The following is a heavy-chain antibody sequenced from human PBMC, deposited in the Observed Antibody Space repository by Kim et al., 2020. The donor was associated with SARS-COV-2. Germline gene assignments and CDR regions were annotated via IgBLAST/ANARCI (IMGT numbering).Heavy chain of an antibody. Sequence: GGSLRLSCAVSGLSLSSYGMSWVRQAPGKGPEWVSRISGSDDITKYADSVKGRFTISRDTSNNRLYLQMTSLRAEDTAVYYCAKIGLWSGGGDYWGQGTL. V-gene: IGHV3-23*01. CDR1: GLSLSSYG. CDR3: AKIGLWSGGGDY. J-gene: IGHJ4*02. D-gene: IGHD3-10*01. CDR2: ISGSDDIT.